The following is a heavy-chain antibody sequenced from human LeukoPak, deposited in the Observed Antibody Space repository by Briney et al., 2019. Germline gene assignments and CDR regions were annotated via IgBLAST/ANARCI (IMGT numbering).Heavy chain of an antibody. J-gene: IGHJ4*02. D-gene: IGHD6-13*01. Sequence: PSETLSLTCTVSGGSISTANYYWGWIRQPPGKGLEWIGNIFYSGTTYYSPSLKSRVTMSVDTSKNQFSLILSSVNAADTAVYYCARDILATSIAAPYYWGQGTLVTVSS. CDR2: IFYSGTT. CDR1: GGSISTANYY. V-gene: IGHV4-39*07. CDR3: ARDILATSIAAPYY.